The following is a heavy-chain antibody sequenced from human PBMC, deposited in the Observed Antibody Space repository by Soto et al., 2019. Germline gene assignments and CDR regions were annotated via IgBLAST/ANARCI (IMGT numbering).Heavy chain of an antibody. Sequence: SETLSLTCTVSGGSISSSSYYWGWIRQPPGKGLEWIGSIYYSGSTYYNPSLKSRVTISVDTSKNQFSLKLSSVTAADTAVHYCARQAKRLFDYWGQGTLVTVSS. CDR1: GGSISSSSYY. J-gene: IGHJ4*02. D-gene: IGHD1-26*01. CDR2: IYYSGST. V-gene: IGHV4-39*01. CDR3: ARQAKRLFDY.